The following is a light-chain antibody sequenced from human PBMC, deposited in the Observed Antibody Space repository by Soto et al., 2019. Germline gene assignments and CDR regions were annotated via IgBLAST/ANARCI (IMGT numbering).Light chain of an antibody. CDR3: QQYNNYPFT. CDR1: QSISSW. V-gene: IGKV1-5*03. Sequence: DIPMTQSPSTLSASVGDRVTITCRASQSISSWLAWYQQKPGKAPKVLIYKASSLETGVPSRFSGSGSGTEFTLTISSLQPDDFATYHCQQYNNYPFTFGPGTKVDIK. CDR2: KAS. J-gene: IGKJ3*01.